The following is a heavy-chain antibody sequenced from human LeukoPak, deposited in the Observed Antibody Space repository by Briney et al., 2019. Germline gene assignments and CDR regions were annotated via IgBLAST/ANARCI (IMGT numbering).Heavy chain of an antibody. V-gene: IGHV4-59*01. CDR3: ARRSRITMIVVVITTYYFDY. D-gene: IGHD3-22*01. Sequence: SETLSLTCTVSGGSISSYYWSWIRQPPGKGLEWIGYIYYSGSTNYNPSLKSRVTISVDTSKNQFSLKLSSVTAADTAVYYCARRSRITMIVVVITTYYFDYWGQGTLVTVSS. J-gene: IGHJ4*02. CDR1: GGSISSYY. CDR2: IYYSGST.